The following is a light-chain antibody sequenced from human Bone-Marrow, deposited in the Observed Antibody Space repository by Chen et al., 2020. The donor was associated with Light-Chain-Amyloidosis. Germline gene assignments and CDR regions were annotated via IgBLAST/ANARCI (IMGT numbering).Light chain of an antibody. CDR3: MQALQTPLT. Sequence: DLVMTQSPLSLPVTPGEPASISCRSSQSLLHSNGYNYLDWYLQKPGQSPQLLIYLGSNRASGVPDRFSGSGSGTDFTLKISRVEAEDVGVYYCMQALQTPLTFGGGIKVEIK. CDR1: QSLLHSNGYNY. CDR2: LGS. V-gene: IGKV2-28*01. J-gene: IGKJ4*01.